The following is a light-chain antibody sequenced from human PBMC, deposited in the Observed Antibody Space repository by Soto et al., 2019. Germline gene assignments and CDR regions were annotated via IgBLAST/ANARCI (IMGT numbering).Light chain of an antibody. CDR3: QHRNDWPFT. CDR1: QSVYSY. Sequence: EVVLTQSPATLSLSPGERAALSCRASQSVYSYLAWYQQKPGQPPRLLISDVSNRATGIPARFSSSGYGTDFTLTISSLEPEDFAVYYCQHRNDWPFTFGGGTKVEIK. CDR2: DVS. V-gene: IGKV3-11*01. J-gene: IGKJ4*01.